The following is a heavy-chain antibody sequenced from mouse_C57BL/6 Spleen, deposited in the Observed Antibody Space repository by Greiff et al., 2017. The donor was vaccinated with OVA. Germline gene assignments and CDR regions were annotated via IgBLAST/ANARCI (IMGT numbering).Heavy chain of an antibody. CDR3: ARWAYNSNCDY. V-gene: IGHV1-42*01. CDR1: GYSFTGYY. Sequence: EVQLQQSGPELVKPGASVKISCTASGYSFTGYYMHWVKQSPEQSLEWIGEINPATGGTTYTQKFKAKATLTVDKSSSTAYMQLKSLTSEDAAVDYGARWAYNSNCDYWGQGTTLTVSS. D-gene: IGHD2-5*01. CDR2: INPATGGT. J-gene: IGHJ2*01.